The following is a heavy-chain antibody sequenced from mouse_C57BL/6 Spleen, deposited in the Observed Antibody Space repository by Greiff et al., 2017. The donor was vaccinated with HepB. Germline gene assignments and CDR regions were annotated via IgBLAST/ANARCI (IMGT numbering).Heavy chain of an antibody. J-gene: IGHJ2*01. CDR2: IDPNSGGT. CDR1: GYTFTSYW. Sequence: QVQLQQPGAELVKPGASVKLSCKASGYTFTSYWMNWVKQRPGRGLEWIGGIDPNSGGTKYNEKFKSKATLTVDKPSSTAYMQLSSLTSEDSAVYYCARVDLIATVVAKECAFDYWGQGTTLTVSS. D-gene: IGHD1-1*01. CDR3: ARVDLIATVVAKECAFDY. V-gene: IGHV1-72*01.